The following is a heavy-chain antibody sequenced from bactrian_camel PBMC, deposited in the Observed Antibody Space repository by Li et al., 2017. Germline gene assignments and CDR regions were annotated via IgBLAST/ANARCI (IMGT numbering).Heavy chain of an antibody. CDR2: IESDGST. D-gene: IGHD2*01. Sequence: HVQLVESGGGSVQVGGSLRLSCVASVDTIGRYCMGWFRQIPDKERERVAGIESDGSTSYADSVKGRFTISKDKAKNTLYLHMNSLKPEDTALYYCAAMTDGGVCGGPPFEYKFWGQGTQVTVS. J-gene: IGHJ4*01. V-gene: IGHV3S55*01. CDR1: VDTIGRYC. CDR3: AAMTDGGVCGGPPFEYKF.